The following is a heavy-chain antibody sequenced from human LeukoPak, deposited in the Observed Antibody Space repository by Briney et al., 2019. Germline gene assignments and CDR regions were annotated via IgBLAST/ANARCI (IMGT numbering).Heavy chain of an antibody. V-gene: IGHV3-23*01. J-gene: IGHJ4*02. CDR1: GFTFSSYA. Sequence: GGSLRLSCAASGFTFSSYAMSWVRQAPGKGLEWVSSISGSGGRTHYADSVRGRFTISRDNSKNTLYLQMDSLRAEDTAVYYCATYRRVLLPFESWGQGTLVIVSS. D-gene: IGHD2-8*02. CDR3: ATYRRVLLPFES. CDR2: ISGSGGRT.